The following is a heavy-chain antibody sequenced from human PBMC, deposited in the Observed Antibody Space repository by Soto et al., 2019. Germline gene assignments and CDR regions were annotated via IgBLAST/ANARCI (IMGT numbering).Heavy chain of an antibody. CDR1: GFTFGSYG. D-gene: IGHD3-3*01. CDR3: ASTRGGHYDFWSGAFDY. J-gene: IGHJ4*02. CDR2: IWYDGSNK. Sequence: QVQLVESGGGVVQPGRSLRLSCAASGFTFGSYGMHWVRQAPGKGLEWVAVIWYDGSNKYYADSVKGRFTISRDNSKNTLYLQMNSLRAEDTAVYYCASTRGGHYDFWSGAFDYWGQGTLVTVSS. V-gene: IGHV3-33*01.